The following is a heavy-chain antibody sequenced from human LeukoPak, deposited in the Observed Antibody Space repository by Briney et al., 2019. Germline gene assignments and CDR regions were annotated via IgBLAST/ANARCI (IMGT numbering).Heavy chain of an antibody. J-gene: IGHJ3*02. D-gene: IGHD3-3*01. CDR3: ARERITIFGVVFDI. V-gene: IGHV1-69*05. Sequence: PVASVKVSCKASGGTFSSYAICWVRQAPGQGLEWMGGIIPIFGTANYAQKFQGRVTITTDESTSTAYMELSSLRSEDTAVYYCARERITIFGVVFDIWGQGTMVTVSS. CDR1: GGTFSSYA. CDR2: IIPIFGTA.